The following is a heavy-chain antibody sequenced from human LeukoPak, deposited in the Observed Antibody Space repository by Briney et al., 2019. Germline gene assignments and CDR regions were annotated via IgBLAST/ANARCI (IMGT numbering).Heavy chain of an antibody. Sequence: SQTLSLTCTVSGDSISGGTYYWSWIRQPAGTGLEWIGRVYSSGSTNYNPSLKGRVTISVDTSKNQFSLKLSSVSAAVTVVYYGARAARRWVNMVRGFDYWGQGTLVTVST. D-gene: IGHD3-10*01. CDR2: VYSSGST. J-gene: IGHJ4*02. CDR1: GDSISGGTYY. CDR3: ARAARRWVNMVRGFDY. V-gene: IGHV4-61*02.